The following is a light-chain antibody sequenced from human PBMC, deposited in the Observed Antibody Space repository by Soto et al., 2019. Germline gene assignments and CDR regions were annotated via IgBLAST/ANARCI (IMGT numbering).Light chain of an antibody. J-gene: IGKJ3*01. CDR1: QNINSRY. V-gene: IGKV3-20*01. Sequence: EIVLTQSPGTLSLSPGERATLSCRASQNINSRYLAWYQQKPGQAPRLLFYDASSRATGIPDRFSGSGSGTDYTLTISRLEPEDFAVYYCQQFGSSPGFTFGPGTKVDIQ. CDR3: QQFGSSPGFT. CDR2: DAS.